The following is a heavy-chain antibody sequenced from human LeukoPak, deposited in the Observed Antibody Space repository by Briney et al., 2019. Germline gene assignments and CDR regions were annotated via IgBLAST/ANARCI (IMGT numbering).Heavy chain of an antibody. Sequence: PSETLSLTCTVSGGSISSDSYYWGWIRQPPGKGLEWIGYMYHTGTTYYNPSLRSRVTISVDRSKNQFSLKLSSVTAEDTAVYYCARHGRGAARYDYWGQGTLVTVSS. CDR3: ARHGRGAARYDY. D-gene: IGHD6-6*01. CDR2: MYHTGTT. CDR1: GGSISSDSYY. V-gene: IGHV4-39*01. J-gene: IGHJ4*02.